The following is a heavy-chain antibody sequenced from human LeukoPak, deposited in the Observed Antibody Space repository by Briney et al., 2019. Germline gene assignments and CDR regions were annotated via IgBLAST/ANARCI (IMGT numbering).Heavy chain of an antibody. CDR1: GFTLRSYW. CDR3: ARGIAAAGIGLAFDY. Sequence: HAGGSLRLSCAASGFTLRSYWMHWVRQAPGKGLVWVSRISSDGSSTSYADSVKGRFTISGDNAKNTLYLQMNSLRAEDTAVYYCARGIAAAGIGLAFDYWGQGTLVTVFS. J-gene: IGHJ4*02. V-gene: IGHV3-74*01. CDR2: ISSDGSST. D-gene: IGHD6-13*01.